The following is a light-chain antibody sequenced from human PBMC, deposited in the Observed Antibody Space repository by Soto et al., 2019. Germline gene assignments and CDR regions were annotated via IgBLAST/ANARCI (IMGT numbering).Light chain of an antibody. V-gene: IGLV6-57*02. CDR3: QSYDSANRVVV. CDR2: DDH. CDR1: SGSIASNY. J-gene: IGLJ3*02. Sequence: NFMLTQPHSVSESPGKTVTISCTGSSGSIASNYVQWYQRRPGSAPTTVISDDHQRPSGVPDRFSGSIDSSYNSASLTISGLKAEDEADYDCQSYDSANRVVVFGGGPSSPA.